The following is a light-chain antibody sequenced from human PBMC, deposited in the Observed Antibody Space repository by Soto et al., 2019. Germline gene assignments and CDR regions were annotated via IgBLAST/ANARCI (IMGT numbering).Light chain of an antibody. CDR2: EVT. CDR3: GSYSSTDTPFV. Sequence: QSALAQPSSVSGSPGQSITISCTGTSTDVGGYSYVSWYQHHSGKAPKLLIYEVTNRPSGISDRFSGSKSVNTASLTISGLQAEDESDYYCGSYSSTDTPFVFGTGTKVTVL. J-gene: IGLJ1*01. V-gene: IGLV2-14*01. CDR1: STDVGGYSY.